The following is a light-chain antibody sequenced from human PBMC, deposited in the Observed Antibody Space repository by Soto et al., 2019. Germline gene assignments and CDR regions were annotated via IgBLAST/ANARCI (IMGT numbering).Light chain of an antibody. CDR3: SSYTTTSTVV. J-gene: IGLJ2*01. Sequence: QSALTQPASVSGSPGQSIAISCTGTNSDIGAYNYVSWYQQLPGRAPRLMIYDVSARPSGVSNRFSGSKSGNTASLTISGLQAEDEADYYCSSYTTTSTVVFGGWTKLTVL. CDR2: DVS. CDR1: NSDIGAYNY. V-gene: IGLV2-14*01.